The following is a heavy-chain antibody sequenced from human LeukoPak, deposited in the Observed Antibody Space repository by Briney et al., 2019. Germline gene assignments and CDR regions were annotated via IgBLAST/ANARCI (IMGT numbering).Heavy chain of an antibody. D-gene: IGHD1-26*01. J-gene: IGHJ4*02. CDR1: GGSISSSSYY. V-gene: IGHV4-39*01. CDR2: IYYSGST. Sequence: PSETLSLTCTVSGGSISSSSYYWGWIRQPPGKGLEWIGSIYYSGSTYYNPSLKSRVTISVDTSKNQFSLKLSSVTAADTAVYYCARLSPSGELDYWGQGTLVTVSS. CDR3: ARLSPSGELDY.